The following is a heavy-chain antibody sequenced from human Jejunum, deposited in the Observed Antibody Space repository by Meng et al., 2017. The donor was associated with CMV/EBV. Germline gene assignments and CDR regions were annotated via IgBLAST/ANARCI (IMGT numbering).Heavy chain of an antibody. V-gene: IGHV3-30-3*01. J-gene: IGHJ3*01. CDR3: ARGLPIFGVVGDAFDV. CDR2: ISYDGNIK. D-gene: IGHD3-3*01. CDR1: FTISNSA. Sequence: FTISNSAMHWVRQAPGKGLEWVALISYDGNIKNYADSVKGRFTVSREESKNTLYLQMNSLRPEDTAVYYCARGLPIFGVVGDAFDVWGQGTMVTVSS.